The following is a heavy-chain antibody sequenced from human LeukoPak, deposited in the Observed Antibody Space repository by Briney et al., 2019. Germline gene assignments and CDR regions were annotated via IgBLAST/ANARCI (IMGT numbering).Heavy chain of an antibody. D-gene: IGHD3-9*01. Sequence: YCDDDKRYSPSLKSRLTITKDTSKNQVVLTMTNMDPVDTATYYCAHHVLRYFDWLLFDYWGQGTLVTVSS. V-gene: IGHV2-5*02. CDR2: YCDDDK. J-gene: IGHJ4*02. CDR3: AHHVLRYFDWLLFDY.